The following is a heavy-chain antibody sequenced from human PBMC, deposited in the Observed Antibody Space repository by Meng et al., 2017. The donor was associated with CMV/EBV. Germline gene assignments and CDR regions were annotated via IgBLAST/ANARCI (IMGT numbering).Heavy chain of an antibody. CDR3: ARAPIGDYVWGSYRYGWFDP. V-gene: IGHV1-69*06. Sequence: FSSYAISWLRQAPGQGLAWMGGIIPIFGTANYAQKFQGRVTITADKSTSTAYMELSSLRSEDTAVYYCARAPIGDYVWGSYRYGWFDPWGQGTLVTVSS. CDR2: IIPIFGTA. J-gene: IGHJ5*02. D-gene: IGHD3-16*02. CDR1: FSSYA.